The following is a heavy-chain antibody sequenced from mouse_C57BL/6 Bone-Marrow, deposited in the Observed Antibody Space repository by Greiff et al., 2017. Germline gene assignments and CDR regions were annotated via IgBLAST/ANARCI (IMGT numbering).Heavy chain of an antibody. CDR3: AVRYYAMDY. D-gene: IGHD1-1*01. CDR2: ISDGGSST. J-gene: IGHJ4*01. Sequence: EVQGVESGGGLVKPGGSLKLSCAASGFTFSSYAMSWVRQTPEKRLEWVATISDGGSSTYYPDNVKGRFTISRDNAKNNLYLQMSHLKSEDTAMYYCAVRYYAMDYWGQGTSVTVSS. V-gene: IGHV5-4*01. CDR1: GFTFSSYA.